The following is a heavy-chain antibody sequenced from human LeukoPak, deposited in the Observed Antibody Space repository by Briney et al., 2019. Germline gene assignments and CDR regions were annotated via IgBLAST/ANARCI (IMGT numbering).Heavy chain of an antibody. CDR3: AKALGSSPSLYYLEN. CDR1: GFTFSTYD. CDR2: ISGSGGST. J-gene: IGHJ4*02. Sequence: GGSLRLSCAASGFTFSTYDMSWVRQAPGKGLEWVSGISGSGGSTYYADSVKGRFTISRDNSKNTLFLLMSSLRAEDTAIYNCAKALGSSPSLYYLENWGQGTLVTVSS. D-gene: IGHD3-16*01. V-gene: IGHV3-23*01.